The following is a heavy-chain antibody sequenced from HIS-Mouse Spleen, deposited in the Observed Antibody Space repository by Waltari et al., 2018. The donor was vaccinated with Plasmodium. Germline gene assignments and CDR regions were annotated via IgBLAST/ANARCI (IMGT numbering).Heavy chain of an antibody. V-gene: IGHV4-34*01. CDR1: GGSFGGYF. J-gene: IGHJ4*02. D-gene: IGHD3-3*01. CDR2: INHSGST. Sequence: QVQLQQWGAGLLKPSETLSLTCAVYGGSFGGYFWSWIRQPPGKGLEWIGEINHSGSTNYNPSLKSRVTISVDTSKNQFSLKLSSVTAADTAVYYCARAYYDFWSGYRFDYWGQGTLVTVSS. CDR3: ARAYYDFWSGYRFDY.